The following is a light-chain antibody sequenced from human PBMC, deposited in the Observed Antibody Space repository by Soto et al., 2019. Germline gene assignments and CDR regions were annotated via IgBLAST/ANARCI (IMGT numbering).Light chain of an antibody. CDR2: SNT. CDR1: SSNIGSNS. CDR3: AAWGHSLSGHYV. Sequence: QSVLTQPPSASGTPGQRVTISCSGSSSNIGSNSVNWYQQLPGTAPKLLIYSNTQRPSGVSDRFSGSKSGTSASLAISGLQSEDEADYYCAAWGHSLSGHYVCGTGTKVTVL. V-gene: IGLV1-44*01. J-gene: IGLJ1*01.